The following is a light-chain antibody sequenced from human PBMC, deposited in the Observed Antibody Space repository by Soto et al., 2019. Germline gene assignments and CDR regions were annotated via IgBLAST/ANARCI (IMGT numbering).Light chain of an antibody. CDR1: QVISSY. CDR3: QQCKSYPFT. Sequence: SQWTHYPCSLSEYVGDRGTLTCRASQVISSYLAWYQQKPVKAPKLLIYTTSTLQGGDTYRFIGSGSGTDLVLSITSLDPEDFATYYCQQCKSYPFTCGQGTRLEIK. V-gene: IGKV1-9*01. CDR2: TTS. J-gene: IGKJ5*01.